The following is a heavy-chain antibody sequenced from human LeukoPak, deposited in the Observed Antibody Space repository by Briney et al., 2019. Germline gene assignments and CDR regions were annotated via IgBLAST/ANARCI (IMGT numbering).Heavy chain of an antibody. CDR1: GGSFSGYY. D-gene: IGHD4-17*01. CDR3: ARGQGTVTTH. Sequence: PSETLSLTCAVSGGSFSGYYWTWIRQPPGKGLEWIGVINHSGNANYNPSLKSRVTISLDMSENHFSLKLTSVTAADTAVYYCARGQGTVTTHWGQGTLVTVSS. V-gene: IGHV4-34*01. CDR2: INHSGNA. J-gene: IGHJ4*02.